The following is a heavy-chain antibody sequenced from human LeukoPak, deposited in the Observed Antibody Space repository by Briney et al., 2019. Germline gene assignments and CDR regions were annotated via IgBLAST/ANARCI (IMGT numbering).Heavy chain of an antibody. CDR2: IGTSTTTI. CDR3: ARDRAYSFDI. Sequence: PGGSLRLSCVASGFSFSSYSMNWVRQAPGKGLEWISYIGTSTTTIHYGDSVEGRYTISRDNAKNSLYLQMNNLRVEDTAVYYCARDRAYSFDIWGQGTMITVSS. CDR1: GFSFSSYS. D-gene: IGHD2-21*01. V-gene: IGHV3-48*01. J-gene: IGHJ3*02.